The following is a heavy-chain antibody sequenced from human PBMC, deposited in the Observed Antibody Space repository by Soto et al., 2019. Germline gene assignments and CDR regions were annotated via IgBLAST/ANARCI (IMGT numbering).Heavy chain of an antibody. Sequence: SETLSLTCAVYGGSLSANYLTWIRQSPGKGLEWIGEVNHSGVTNYNPSLRSRVTISIDTSQYQFTLRLSSVTAADTAIYYCASARFDSWGQGTLVTVSS. CDR3: ASARFDS. J-gene: IGHJ4*02. CDR1: GGSLSANY. V-gene: IGHV4-34*01. CDR2: VNHSGVT. D-gene: IGHD2-15*01.